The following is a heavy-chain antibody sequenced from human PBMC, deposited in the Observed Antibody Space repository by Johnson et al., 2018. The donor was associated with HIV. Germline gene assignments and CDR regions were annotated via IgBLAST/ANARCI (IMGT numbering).Heavy chain of an antibody. CDR2: IYSGGST. D-gene: IGHD3-10*01. CDR1: AFTFSDYY. V-gene: IGHV3-66*01. CDR3: ARADGSGSYFGFEI. J-gene: IGHJ3*02. Sequence: VQLVESGGGLVKPGGSLRLSCAASAFTFSDYYMTWMRQAPGKGLEWVSVIYSGGSTYYADSVKGRFTISRDSSKNTVYLQMNSLRAEDTAIYYCARADGSGSYFGFEIWGQGTMVTVSS.